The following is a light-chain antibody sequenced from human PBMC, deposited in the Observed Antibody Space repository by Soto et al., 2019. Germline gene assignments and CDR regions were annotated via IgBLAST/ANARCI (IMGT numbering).Light chain of an antibody. CDR3: QQYGSSPPIP. CDR2: GAS. CDR1: QSVSSSY. V-gene: IGKV3-20*01. Sequence: EIVLTQSPGTLSLSPGERATLSCRASQSVSSSYLAWYQQKPGQAPRLLIYGASSRATGIPDRFSGSGSGTDFTLILRRLEPEDFSVYYCQQYGSSPPIPSGQGTRLEIK. J-gene: IGKJ5*01.